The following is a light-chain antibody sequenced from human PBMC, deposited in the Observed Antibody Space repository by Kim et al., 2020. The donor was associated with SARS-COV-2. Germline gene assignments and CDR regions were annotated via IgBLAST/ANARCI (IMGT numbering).Light chain of an antibody. J-gene: IGLJ3*02. Sequence: SYELTQPPSVSVAPGKTARITCGGNNIGSKRVHWYQQKPGQAPVLVIYYDSDRPSGIPERFSGSNSGNTATLTISRVEAGDEAAYYCQAWVSSRDLGVFG. CDR1: NIGSKR. CDR3: QAWVSSRDLGV. CDR2: YDS. V-gene: IGLV3-21*04.